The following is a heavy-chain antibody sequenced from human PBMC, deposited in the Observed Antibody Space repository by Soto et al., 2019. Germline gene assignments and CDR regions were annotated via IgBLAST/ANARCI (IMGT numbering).Heavy chain of an antibody. V-gene: IGHV3-64D*06. CDR3: VKMMIARGAFDF. CDR1: GFAFSSYA. J-gene: IGHJ4*02. CDR2: ISPQGGST. Sequence: PGGSLRLSCSASGFAFSSYAMHWVRQTPGKGLEYVSAISPQGGSTYYADSVKGRFTISRDDSKNTVYLQMSSLRPDDTAVYYCVKMMIARGAFDFWCQRTLFSVSS. D-gene: IGHD2-21*01.